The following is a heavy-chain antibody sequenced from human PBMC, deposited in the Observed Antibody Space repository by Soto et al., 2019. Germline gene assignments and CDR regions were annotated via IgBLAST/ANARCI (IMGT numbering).Heavy chain of an antibody. V-gene: IGHV4-30-4*01. CDR1: GGSISSGNYY. CDR3: ATLGTPATGLYFFDY. J-gene: IGHJ4*02. D-gene: IGHD2-15*01. CDR2: ISYSGST. Sequence: QVQLQESGPGLVKPSQTLSLTCTVSGGSISSGNYYWSWIRQPPGKGLEWIGFISYSGSTYYSTSIKSRVTIPVDTSKSQFSLNLSFVTAADTSVYYCATLGTPATGLYFFDYWGQGSLVTVSS.